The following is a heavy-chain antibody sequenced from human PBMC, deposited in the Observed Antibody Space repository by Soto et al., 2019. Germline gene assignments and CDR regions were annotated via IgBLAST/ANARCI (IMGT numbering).Heavy chain of an antibody. D-gene: IGHD4-17*01. CDR1: GFTFSTYH. CDR2: IHSGGSRI. J-gene: IGHJ6*02. Sequence: GGSLSLSCASSGFTFSTYHMNWVGPAPGKGLEWVSYIHSGGSRIYYADSVKGRFTISRDNAKNSLYLQMNSLRAEDKAVYYCAGDGSTVTTNYHYAMDVWGQGTTVTVSS. V-gene: IGHV3-48*03. CDR3: AGDGSTVTTNYHYAMDV.